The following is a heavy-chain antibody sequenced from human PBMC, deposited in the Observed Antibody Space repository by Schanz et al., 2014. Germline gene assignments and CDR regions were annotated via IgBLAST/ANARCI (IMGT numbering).Heavy chain of an antibody. CDR1: GGTFSTYT. J-gene: IGHJ4*02. CDR3: ARDRLECGAECYSVEVFEI. Sequence: QVQLVQSGAEVKKPGPSVKVSCKASGGTFSTYTISWVRQAPGQGLEWMGRIIPILGIANYAQKFQDKVTITADTSTTTAYMELSGLRSEDTAVYYCARDRLECGAECYSVEVFEIWGQGTLVIVSS. CDR2: IIPILGIA. V-gene: IGHV1-69*08. D-gene: IGHD2-21*01.